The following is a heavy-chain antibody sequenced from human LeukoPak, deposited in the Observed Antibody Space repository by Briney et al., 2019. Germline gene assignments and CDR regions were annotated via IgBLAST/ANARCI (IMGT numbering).Heavy chain of an antibody. CDR2: INHSGST. CDR3: ARLRLWFGESTLFDY. CDR1: GGSLSGYY. V-gene: IGHV4-34*01. Sequence: SETLSLTCAVYGGSLSGYYWSWIRQPPGKGLEWIGEINHSGSTNYNPSLKSRVTISVDTSKNQFSLKLSSVTAADTAVYYCARLRLWFGESTLFDYWGQGTLVTVSS. D-gene: IGHD3-10*01. J-gene: IGHJ4*02.